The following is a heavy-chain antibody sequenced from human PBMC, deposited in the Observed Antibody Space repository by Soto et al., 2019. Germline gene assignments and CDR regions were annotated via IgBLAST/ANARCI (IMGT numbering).Heavy chain of an antibody. CDR3: AKDLGAVGATGHFFDI. J-gene: IGHJ3*02. Sequence: QLGGSLRLSCAASGFTFSSYAMSWVRQAPGKGLEWVSAISGSGGSTYYADSVKGRFTISRDNSKNTLYLQMNSLRAEDTAVYYGAKDLGAVGATGHFFDIWGQGTMVTVSS. CDR2: ISGSGGST. D-gene: IGHD1-26*01. CDR1: GFTFSSYA. V-gene: IGHV3-23*01.